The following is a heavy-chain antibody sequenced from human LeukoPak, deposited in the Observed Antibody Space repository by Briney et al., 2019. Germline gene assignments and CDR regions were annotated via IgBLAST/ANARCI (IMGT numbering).Heavy chain of an antibody. CDR1: GGSISSYY. V-gene: IGHV4-59*01. CDR2: VYYSGST. D-gene: IGHD3/OR15-3a*01. Sequence: SETLSLTCTVSGGSISSYYWNWIRQSPGKGLEWIGYVYYSGSTNYNPSLKSRVTISVDTSKNQFSLKLRSVTAADTAVYYCARTLDGFRKGGFNFWGRETLFTVSS. CDR3: ARTLDGFRKGGFNF. J-gene: IGHJ4*02.